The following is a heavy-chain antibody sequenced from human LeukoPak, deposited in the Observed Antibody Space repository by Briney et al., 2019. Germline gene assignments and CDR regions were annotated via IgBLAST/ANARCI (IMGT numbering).Heavy chain of an antibody. CDR2: IYSGGST. CDR1: GFTVSSNY. V-gene: IGHV3-66*01. D-gene: IGHD3-22*01. CDR3: ARVERDYYDSSGYYLEYFQH. Sequence: GGSLRLSCAASGFTVSSNYMSWVRQAPGKGLEWVSVIYSGGSTYYADSVKGRFTISRDNSKNTLYLQMNSLRAEDTAVYYCARVERDYYDSSGYYLEYFQHWGQGTLVTVSS. J-gene: IGHJ1*01.